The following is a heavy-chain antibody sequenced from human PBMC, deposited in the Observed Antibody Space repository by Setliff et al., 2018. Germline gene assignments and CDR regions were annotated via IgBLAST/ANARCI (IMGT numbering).Heavy chain of an antibody. V-gene: IGHV3-23*01. CDR2: ITDGGGST. CDR1: GFTVSGYA. D-gene: IGHD1-1*01. J-gene: IGHJ6*03. Sequence: GGSLRLSCAASGFTVSGYAMSWVRQAPGKGLEWVSAITDGGGSTFYVDSVKGRFTISRDNSKNTLYLQMNSLRAEDTAVYYCARDREGDGNYYMDVWGKGTTVTVSS. CDR3: ARDREGDGNYYMDV.